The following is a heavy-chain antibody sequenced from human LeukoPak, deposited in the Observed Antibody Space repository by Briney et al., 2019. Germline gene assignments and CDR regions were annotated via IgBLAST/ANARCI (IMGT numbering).Heavy chain of an antibody. V-gene: IGHV1-8*03. CDR3: ARIGYEVQLYYYFDY. J-gene: IGHJ4*02. Sequence: ASVKVSCKASGYTFTSYDINWVRQATGQGLEWMGWMNPNSGNTGYAQKFQGRVTITRNTSISTAYMELSSLRSEDTAVYYCARIGYEVQLYYYFDYWGQGTLVTVSS. D-gene: IGHD1-1*01. CDR2: MNPNSGNT. CDR1: GYTFTSYD.